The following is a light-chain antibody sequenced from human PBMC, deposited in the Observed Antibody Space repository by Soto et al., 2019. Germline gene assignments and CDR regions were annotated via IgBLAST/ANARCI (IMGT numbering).Light chain of an antibody. V-gene: IGLV4-60*02. CDR2: LEGRGSY. Sequence: QSVLTQSSSASASLGSSVKLTCTLSSGHSSYIIAWHQQQPGKAPRYLMNLEGRGSYNKGGGVPDRFSGSSSGADRYLTTANLQFEDDADYYCETGDSNINGVFGGGTKLTVL. J-gene: IGLJ3*02. CDR1: SGHSSYI. CDR3: ETGDSNINGV.